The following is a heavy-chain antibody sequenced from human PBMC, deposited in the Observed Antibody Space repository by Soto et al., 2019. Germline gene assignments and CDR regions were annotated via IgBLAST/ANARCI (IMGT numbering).Heavy chain of an antibody. CDR1: GFTFSSFG. V-gene: IGHV3-30*18. CDR2: ISFDGSFK. J-gene: IGHJ3*02. CDR3: AKRQYSGDYEENDAFDI. Sequence: QVQLVESGGGVVQPGRSLTLSCAASGFTFSSFGIHWVRQAPGKGREWVTFISFDGSFKYYADSVKGRFTISRDNSKNTVYLQMNSLRAEDTAVYFCAKRQYSGDYEENDAFDIWGRGTMVTVSS. D-gene: IGHD4-17*01.